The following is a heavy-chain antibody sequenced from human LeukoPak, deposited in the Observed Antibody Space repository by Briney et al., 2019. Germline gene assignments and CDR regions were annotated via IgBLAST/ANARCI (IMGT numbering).Heavy chain of an antibody. V-gene: IGHV1-8*01. Sequence: ASVKVSCKASGYTFTSYDINWVRQATGQGLEWMGWMNPNSGNTGYAQRFQGRVTMTRNTFISTAYMELSSLRSEDTAVYYCARGVRRDGYNFDYWGQGTLVTVSS. CDR3: ARGVRRDGYNFDY. J-gene: IGHJ4*02. D-gene: IGHD5-24*01. CDR2: MNPNSGNT. CDR1: GYTFTSYD.